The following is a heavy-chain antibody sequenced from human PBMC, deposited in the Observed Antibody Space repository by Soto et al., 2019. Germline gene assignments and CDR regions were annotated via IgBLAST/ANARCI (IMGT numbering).Heavy chain of an antibody. CDR3: ARYDSSGYYDWYFDL. CDR1: GFTVSSNY. CDR2: IYSGGST. D-gene: IGHD3-22*01. Sequence: PGGSLRLSCAASGFTVSSNYMSWVRQAPGKGLEWVSVIYSGGSTYYADSVKGRFTISRDNSKNTLYLQMNSLRAEDTAVYYCARYDSSGYYDWYFDLWGRGTLVTVSS. V-gene: IGHV3-66*01. J-gene: IGHJ2*01.